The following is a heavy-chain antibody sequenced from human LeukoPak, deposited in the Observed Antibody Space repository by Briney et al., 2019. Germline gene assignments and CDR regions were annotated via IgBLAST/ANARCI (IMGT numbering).Heavy chain of an antibody. CDR1: GFTFDDYA. V-gene: IGHV3-9*01. Sequence: GGSLRLSCAASGFTFDDYAMHWVRQAPGKGLEWVSGISWNSGSIGYADSVKGRFTISRDNAKNSLYLQMNSLRAEDTALYYCAKDMIQIWFLFAFDIWGQGTMVTVSS. J-gene: IGHJ3*02. D-gene: IGHD5-18*01. CDR3: AKDMIQIWFLFAFDI. CDR2: ISWNSGSI.